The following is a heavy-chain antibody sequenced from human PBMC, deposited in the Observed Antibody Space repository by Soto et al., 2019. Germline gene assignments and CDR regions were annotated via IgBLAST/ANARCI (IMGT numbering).Heavy chain of an antibody. CDR1: GYTFTSYD. CDR3: ARVACTGGRCYYDY. CDR2: MNPNSGTT. Sequence: QVQLVQSGAEVKKPGASVKVSCKASGYTFTSYDFNWVRQATGQGLEWLGWMNPNSGTTGYAQRFQGRVTMTRNTAISTAYMELSSLRSEDTAIYYCARVACTGGRCYYDYWGQGTLVTVSS. J-gene: IGHJ4*02. D-gene: IGHD2-8*02. V-gene: IGHV1-8*01.